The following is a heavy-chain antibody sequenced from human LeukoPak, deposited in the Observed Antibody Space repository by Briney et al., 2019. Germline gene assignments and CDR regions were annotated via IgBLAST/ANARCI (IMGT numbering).Heavy chain of an antibody. CDR3: ARNFYGSGRRYFDY. Sequence: SETLSLTCTVSGFSITSTYCWGWIRQPPGKGLEWIGNICHSGSTYYNPSLRSRVTMSLDTSENQFSLKLSSVTAADTAVYYCARNFYGSGRRYFDYWGQGTLVTVSS. CDR1: GFSITSTYC. J-gene: IGHJ4*02. V-gene: IGHV4-38-2*02. D-gene: IGHD3-10*01. CDR2: ICHSGST.